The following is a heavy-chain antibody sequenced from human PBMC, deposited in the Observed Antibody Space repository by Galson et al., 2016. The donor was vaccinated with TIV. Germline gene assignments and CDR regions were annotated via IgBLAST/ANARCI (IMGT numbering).Heavy chain of an antibody. CDR2: TNPNSGNT. CDR3: ARSGDYGDY. V-gene: IGHV1-8*02. D-gene: IGHD4-17*01. J-gene: IGHJ4*02. CDR1: GYTFTSYD. Sequence: SVKVSCKASGYTFTSYDINWVRQATGQGLEWMGWTNPNSGNTGYAQKFRGRVTMTRNTSVRTAYMELSSLRSEDTAWYYCARSGDYGDYWGQGTRVTVSS.